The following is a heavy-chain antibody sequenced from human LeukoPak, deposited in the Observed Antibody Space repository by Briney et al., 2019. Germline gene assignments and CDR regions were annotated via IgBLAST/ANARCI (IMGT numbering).Heavy chain of an antibody. D-gene: IGHD6-19*01. CDR1: GFPFSVYE. CDR3: ALLAVASDFDY. V-gene: IGHV3-48*03. Sequence: GGSLRLSCAVSGFPFSVYEMSWVRQAPGKGLEWVSNIGSSGTTIYYADSVRGRFSIARDNAKSSLYLQMNSLRVEDTAVYYCALLAVASDFDYWGPGALVTVSS. CDR2: IGSSGTTI. J-gene: IGHJ4*02.